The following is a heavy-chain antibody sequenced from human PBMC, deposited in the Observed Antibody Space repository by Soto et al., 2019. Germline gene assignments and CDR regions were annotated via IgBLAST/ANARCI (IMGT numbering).Heavy chain of an antibody. CDR3: ASPPGTAMVLVY. CDR1: GGTFSSYA. J-gene: IGHJ4*02. D-gene: IGHD5-18*01. V-gene: IGHV1-69*13. CDR2: IIPIFGTA. Sequence: GASVKVSCKASGGTFSSYAISWVRQAPGQGLEWMGGIIPIFGTANYAQKFQGRVTITADESTSTAYMELSSLRSEDTAVYYCASPPGTAMVLVYWGQGTLVTVSS.